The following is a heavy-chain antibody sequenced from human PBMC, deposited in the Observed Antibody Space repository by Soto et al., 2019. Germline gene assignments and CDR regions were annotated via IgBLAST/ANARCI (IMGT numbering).Heavy chain of an antibody. Sequence: PSETLSLTCTVSGGSFSSSNYYWGWIRQPPGKGREWIWNIFYGGGRGVAYYRPSLKSRVTISVDTSKNQFSLNMRSLTAADTAVYFCARRGRGDSLFDSWGQGKLVTVSS. CDR2: IFYGGGRGVA. CDR3: ARRGRGDSLFDS. J-gene: IGHJ4*02. D-gene: IGHD4-17*01. CDR1: GGSFSSSNYY. V-gene: IGHV4-39*01.